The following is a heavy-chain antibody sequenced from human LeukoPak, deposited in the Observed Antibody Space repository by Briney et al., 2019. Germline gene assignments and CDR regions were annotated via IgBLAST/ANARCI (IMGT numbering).Heavy chain of an antibody. Sequence: PGASLRLSCAASGFTFSNYAMSWVRQAPGKGLEWVSAITGSGGGTYYADSVKGRFTIFRDNSKNTLYLQMNSLRAEDTAVYYCAGAYYDSSGRFDYWGQGTLVTVSS. V-gene: IGHV3-23*01. D-gene: IGHD3-22*01. CDR3: AGAYYDSSGRFDY. J-gene: IGHJ4*02. CDR2: ITGSGGGT. CDR1: GFTFSNYA.